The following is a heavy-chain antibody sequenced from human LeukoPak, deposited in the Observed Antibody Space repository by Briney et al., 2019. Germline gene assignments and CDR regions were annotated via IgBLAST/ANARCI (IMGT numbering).Heavy chain of an antibody. CDR1: GGSISSYY. Sequence: SETLSLTCTVSGGSISSYYWSWIRQPPGKGLEWIGYIYYSGSTNYNPSLKSPVTMSVDTSKNQFSLKLSSVTAAGTAVYYCARDGRYCSSTSCKYDYMDVWGKGTTVTVSS. D-gene: IGHD2-2*01. V-gene: IGHV4-59*12. J-gene: IGHJ6*03. CDR2: IYYSGST. CDR3: ARDGRYCSSTSCKYDYMDV.